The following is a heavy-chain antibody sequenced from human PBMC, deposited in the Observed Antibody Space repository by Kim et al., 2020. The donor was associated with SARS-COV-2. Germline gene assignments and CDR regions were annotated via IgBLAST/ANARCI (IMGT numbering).Heavy chain of an antibody. Sequence: GGSLRLSCAASGFTFSSYAMSWVRQAPGKGLEWVSAISGSGGSTYYADSVKGRFTISRDNSKNTLYLQMNSLRAEDTAVYYCAKDRLGSGWFAGWSYYYYGMDVWGQGTTVTVSS. J-gene: IGHJ6*02. D-gene: IGHD6-19*01. CDR2: ISGSGGST. CDR1: GFTFSSYA. V-gene: IGHV3-23*01. CDR3: AKDRLGSGWFAGWSYYYYGMDV.